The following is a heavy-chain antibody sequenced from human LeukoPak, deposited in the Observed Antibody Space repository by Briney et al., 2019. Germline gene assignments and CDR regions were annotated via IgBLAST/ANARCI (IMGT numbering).Heavy chain of an antibody. CDR1: GFTFSTSG. D-gene: IGHD6-6*01. CDR3: VRDQGSWSITTHFHTSDM. V-gene: IGHV3-48*01. J-gene: IGHJ3*02. Sequence: GGSLRLSCAASGFTFSTSGMNWVRQAPGKGLEWVSYISSSSTVIYYADSVRGRFTISRDNAKNSLSLQMNSLRAEDTAVYFCVRDQGSWSITTHFHTSDMWGQGTGVSVSS. CDR2: ISSSSTVI.